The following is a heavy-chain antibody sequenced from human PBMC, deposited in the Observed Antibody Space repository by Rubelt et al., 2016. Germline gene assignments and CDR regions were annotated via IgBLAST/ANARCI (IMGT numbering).Heavy chain of an antibody. V-gene: IGHV4-39*01. D-gene: IGHD3-22*01. CDR3: ARGKEGLGVTMMDY. J-gene: IGHJ4*02. CDR2: IYYSGST. CDR1: GGSISSSSYY. Sequence: QLQPQESGPGLVKPSETLSLTCTVSGGSISSSSYYWGWIRQPPGKGLEWIGSIYYSGSTYYNQALKSRVTISVDTSKNQFSLKLSSVTAADTAVYYCARGKEGLGVTMMDYWGQGTLVTVSS.